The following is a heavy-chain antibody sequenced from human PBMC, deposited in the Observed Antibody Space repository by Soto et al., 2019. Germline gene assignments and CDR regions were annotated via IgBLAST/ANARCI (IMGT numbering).Heavy chain of an antibody. Sequence: QITLKESGPTLVKPTQTLTLTCTFSGFSLSTSGVGVGWIRQPPGKALEWLALIYWDDDKRYSPSLKSRLTITKDTSKNQVLLTMTNMDPVDTATYYCAHLTLYGDSGSGIDYWGQGTLVTVSS. J-gene: IGHJ4*02. D-gene: IGHD4-17*01. V-gene: IGHV2-5*02. CDR2: IYWDDDK. CDR1: GFSLSTSGVG. CDR3: AHLTLYGDSGSGIDY.